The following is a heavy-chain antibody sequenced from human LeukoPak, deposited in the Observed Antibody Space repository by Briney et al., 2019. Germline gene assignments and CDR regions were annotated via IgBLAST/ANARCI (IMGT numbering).Heavy chain of an antibody. CDR2: ISYDGSNK. D-gene: IGHD3-22*01. CDR3: ARVDLVRYYDSSGYYQVPGGFDY. J-gene: IGHJ4*02. CDR1: GFTFSSYA. Sequence: GGSLRLSCAASGFTFSSYAMHWVRQAPGKGLEWVAVISYDGSNKYYADSVKGRFTISRDNSKNTLYLQMNSLRAEDTAVYYCARVDLVRYYDSSGYYQVPGGFDYWGQGTLVTVSS. V-gene: IGHV3-30*04.